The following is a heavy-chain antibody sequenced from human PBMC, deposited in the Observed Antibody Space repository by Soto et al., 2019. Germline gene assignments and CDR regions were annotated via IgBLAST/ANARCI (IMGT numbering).Heavy chain of an antibody. D-gene: IGHD3-22*01. V-gene: IGHV4-31*03. CDR3: ARATYYYDSSGSRGWFDP. J-gene: IGHJ5*02. CDR1: GGSISSGGYY. Sequence: SETLSLTCTVSGGSISSGGYYWSWIRQHPGKGLEWIGYIYYSGSTYYNPSLKSRVTISVDTSKNQFSLKLSSVTAADTAVYYCARATYYYDSSGSRGWFDPWGQGTLVTVSS. CDR2: IYYSGST.